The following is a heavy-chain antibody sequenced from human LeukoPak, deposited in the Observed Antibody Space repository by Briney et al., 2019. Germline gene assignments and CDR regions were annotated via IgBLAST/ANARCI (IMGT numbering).Heavy chain of an antibody. V-gene: IGHV3-23*01. Sequence: GESLRLSCAASGFTFSSYAMSWVRQAPGKGPEWVSAISGSGGSTYHADSVKGRFTISRDNSKNTLYLLMNSLRVEDTAVYYCAKRTGRDTRDYWGQGTLVTVSS. D-gene: IGHD5-18*01. CDR1: GFTFSSYA. CDR3: AKRTGRDTRDY. CDR2: ISGSGGST. J-gene: IGHJ4*02.